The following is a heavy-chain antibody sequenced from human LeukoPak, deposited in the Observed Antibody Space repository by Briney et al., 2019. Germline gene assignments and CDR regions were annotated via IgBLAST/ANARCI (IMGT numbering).Heavy chain of an antibody. CDR2: INPNSGGT. D-gene: IGHD2-2*01. CDR3: ARVVPAATNDAFDI. V-gene: IGHV1-2*02. Sequence: GASVKVSCKASGYTFTGYYMHWVRQAPGQGLEWMGWINPNSGGTNYAQKFQGRVTMTRDTSISTAYMELSRPRSDDTAVYYCARVVPAATNDAFDIWGQGTMVTVSS. CDR1: GYTFTGYY. J-gene: IGHJ3*02.